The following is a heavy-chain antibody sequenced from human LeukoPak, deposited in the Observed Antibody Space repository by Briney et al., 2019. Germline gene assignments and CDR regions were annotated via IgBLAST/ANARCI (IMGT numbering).Heavy chain of an antibody. D-gene: IGHD3-10*01. CDR1: GYTFTSYG. CDR2: ISAYNGNT. V-gene: IGHV1-18*01. CDR3: ARVIHYVPGGYKFAP. J-gene: IGHJ5*02. Sequence: ASVKVSCKASGYTFTSYGISWVRQAPGQGLEWMGWISAYNGNTNYAQKLQGRVTMTTDTSTSTAYMELRSLRSDDTAVYYWARVIHYVPGGYKFAPWGRETLVTVSS.